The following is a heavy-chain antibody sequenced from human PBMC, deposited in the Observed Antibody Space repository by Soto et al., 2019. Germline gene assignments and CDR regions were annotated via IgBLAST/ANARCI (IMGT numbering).Heavy chain of an antibody. Sequence: QVQLVESGGGVVQPGRSLRLSCAASGFTFSSYGMHWVRQAPGKGLEWVAVISYDGSNKYYADSVKGRFTISGDNSKNTLYLQMNSLRAEDTAVYYCAKDWNGSPGYWGQGTLVTVSS. CDR2: ISYDGSNK. D-gene: IGHD1-26*01. CDR3: AKDWNGSPGY. CDR1: GFTFSSYG. J-gene: IGHJ4*02. V-gene: IGHV3-30*18.